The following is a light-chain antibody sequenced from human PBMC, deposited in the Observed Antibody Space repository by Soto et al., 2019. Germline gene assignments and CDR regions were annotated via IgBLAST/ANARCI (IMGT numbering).Light chain of an antibody. CDR3: QQYGSSPT. J-gene: IGKJ2*01. Sequence: EIVLTKSPGTLSLSPGERATLSCRASQSVTSSYLAWYQQKPGQAPRLLIYGASSRATGIPDRFSGSGFGIYFTLTTSRLGPEDFAVYYCQQYGSSPTFGQGTKREIK. CDR2: GAS. V-gene: IGKV3-20*01. CDR1: QSVTSSY.